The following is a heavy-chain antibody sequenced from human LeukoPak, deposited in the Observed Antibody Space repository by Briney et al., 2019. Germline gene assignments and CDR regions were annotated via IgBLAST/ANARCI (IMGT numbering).Heavy chain of an antibody. J-gene: IGHJ4*02. CDR1: GFTFSSYA. CDR3: ANHSDTAMVYAY. Sequence: TGGSLRLSCAASGFTFSSYAMSWVRQAPGKGLEWVSDIRGSGSSTYYVDSVKGRFTISRDNSRNTLNLQMNSLRAEDTAVYYCANHSDTAMVYAYWGQGTLVTGSS. CDR2: IRGSGSST. V-gene: IGHV3-23*01. D-gene: IGHD5-18*01.